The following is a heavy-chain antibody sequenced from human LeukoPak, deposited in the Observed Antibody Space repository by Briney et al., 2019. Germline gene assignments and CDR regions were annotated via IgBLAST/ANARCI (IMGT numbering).Heavy chain of an antibody. J-gene: IGHJ4*02. Sequence: PSETLSLTCTVSGDSINNYYWSWIRQPPGKGLEWIGHIYYSGTTNYNPSLKSRVIISVDTSKNQFSLKLSSVTAADTAVYYCAEHPDSSSNYWGQGTLVTVSS. CDR1: GDSINNYY. CDR2: IYYSGTT. CDR3: AEHPDSSSNY. V-gene: IGHV4-59*12. D-gene: IGHD6-6*01.